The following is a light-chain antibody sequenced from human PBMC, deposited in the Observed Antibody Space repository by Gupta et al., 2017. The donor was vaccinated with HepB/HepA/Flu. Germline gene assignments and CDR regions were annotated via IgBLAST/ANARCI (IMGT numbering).Light chain of an antibody. V-gene: IGKV1-33*01. CDR3: QQYDNLLRALT. CDR1: QDISNY. CDR2: DAS. Sequence: DIQMTQSPSSLSASVGDRVTITCQASQDISNYLNWYQQKPGKAPKLLIYDASNLETGVPSRCSGSGSGTDFTFTISSLQPEDIATYYCQQYDNLLRALTFGPGTKVDIK. J-gene: IGKJ3*01.